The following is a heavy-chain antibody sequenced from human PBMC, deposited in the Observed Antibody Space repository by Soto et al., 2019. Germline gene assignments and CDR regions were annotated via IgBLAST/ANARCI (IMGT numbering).Heavy chain of an antibody. CDR1: GGSISSGGYS. CDR2: IYHSGST. V-gene: IGHV4-30-2*01. J-gene: IGHJ5*02. Sequence: SETLSLTCAVSGGSISSGGYSWSWIRQPPGKGLEWIGYIYHSGSTYYNPSLKSRVTISVDTSKNQFSLKLSSVTAADTAVYYCARLGPGGWSKDWFDPWGQGTLVTVSS. D-gene: IGHD3-10*01. CDR3: ARLGPGGWSKDWFDP.